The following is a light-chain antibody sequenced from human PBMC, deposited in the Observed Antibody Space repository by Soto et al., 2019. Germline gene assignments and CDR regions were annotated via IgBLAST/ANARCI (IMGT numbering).Light chain of an antibody. J-gene: IGKJ4*01. V-gene: IGKV3D-15*01. CDR2: DAS. Sequence: EIVMTQSPATLSVSPGERATLSCRASQSVSSKLAWYQQKPGQAPRLLIYDASTRATGIPARFSGSGSGTEFTRTISSLQSEDFVVYYCQKYNHLPLTFGGGTKVEIK. CDR3: QKYNHLPLT. CDR1: QSVSSK.